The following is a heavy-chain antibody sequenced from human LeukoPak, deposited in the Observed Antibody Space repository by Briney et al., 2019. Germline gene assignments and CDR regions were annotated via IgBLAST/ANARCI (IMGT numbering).Heavy chain of an antibody. D-gene: IGHD6-13*01. J-gene: IGHJ4*02. V-gene: IGHV3-23*01. CDR3: AKGSSPFDY. CDR2: ISANGGGT. Sequence: GGSLRLSCAASVFTFSNYSMSWVRQAPWNGLEWVSAISANGGGTYYADSVKGRFTISRDNSKNTLYLQMNSLRAEDTAVYYCAKGSSPFDYWGQGTLVTVSS. CDR1: VFTFSNYS.